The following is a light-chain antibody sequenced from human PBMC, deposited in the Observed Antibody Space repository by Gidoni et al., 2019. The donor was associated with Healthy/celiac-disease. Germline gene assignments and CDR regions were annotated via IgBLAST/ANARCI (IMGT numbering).Light chain of an antibody. J-gene: IGKJ2*01. V-gene: IGKV3-15*01. CDR3: HQYNNWPYT. CDR1: QSVSSN. Sequence: IVMTQSPATLSVSPGERATLSCRASQSVSSNLAWYQQRPGQAPRLLIYGASTRATGIPARFSGSGSGTEFTLTISSLQSEDFAVYYCHQYNNWPYTFGQXTKLEI. CDR2: GAS.